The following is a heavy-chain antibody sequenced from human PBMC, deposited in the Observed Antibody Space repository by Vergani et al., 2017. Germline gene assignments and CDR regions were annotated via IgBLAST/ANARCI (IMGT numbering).Heavy chain of an antibody. V-gene: IGHV4-38-2*02. J-gene: IGHJ6*02. D-gene: IGHD3-10*01. CDR3: ARDRYYLGSGSYPYFYYYGLDV. CDR2: LYASGST. Sequence: QVQLQESGPGLVKPSETLSLICDVFDFISNGHYWGWIRQSPEKGLEWLGSLYASGSTYYSPSLKSRVAISIDTSKNHFSLRLSSVTAADTAVYYCARDRYYLGSGSYPYFYYYGLDVWGQGTAVTVSS. CDR1: DFISNGHY.